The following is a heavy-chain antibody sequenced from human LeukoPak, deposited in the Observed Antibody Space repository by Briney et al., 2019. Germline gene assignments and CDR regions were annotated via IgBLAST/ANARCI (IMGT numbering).Heavy chain of an antibody. J-gene: IGHJ4*02. CDR1: GGSLSGYY. CDR3: ARGHGTTDY. Sequence: SSETQSLTCAVYGGSLSGYYWSWIRQPPGKGLEWIGEINHSGSTNYNPSLKSRVTISVDTSKNQFSLKLSSVTAADTAVYYCARGHGTTDYWGQGTLVTVSS. D-gene: IGHD1-1*01. V-gene: IGHV4-34*01. CDR2: INHSGST.